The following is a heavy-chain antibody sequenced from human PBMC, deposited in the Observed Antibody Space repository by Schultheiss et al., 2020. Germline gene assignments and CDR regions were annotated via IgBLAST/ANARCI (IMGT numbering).Heavy chain of an antibody. D-gene: IGHD2-2*01. Sequence: SETLSLTCAVSGYSISSGYYWTWIRQPPGKGLEWIGSIYYSGSTFYNPSLKSRVTISVDTSKNQFSLKLSSVTAADTAVYYCAGGQDIVVVPAAMSAFDIWCKGTMVTVSS. J-gene: IGHJ3*02. CDR2: IYYSGST. V-gene: IGHV4-38-2*01. CDR3: AGGQDIVVVPAAMSAFDI. CDR1: GYSISSGYY.